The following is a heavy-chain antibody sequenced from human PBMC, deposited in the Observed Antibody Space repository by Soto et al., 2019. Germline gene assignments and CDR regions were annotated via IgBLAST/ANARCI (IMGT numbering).Heavy chain of an antibody. CDR2: IYYSGST. D-gene: IGHD3-9*01. Sequence: QVQLQESGPGLVKPSETLSLTCTVSGGSISSYYWSWIRQPPGKGLEWIGYIYYSGSTNYNPSLKSRVTISVDTSKNQFSLKLSSVTAADTAVYYCARDAHIRYGDNWFDPWGQGTLVTVSS. V-gene: IGHV4-59*01. J-gene: IGHJ5*02. CDR3: ARDAHIRYGDNWFDP. CDR1: GGSISSYY.